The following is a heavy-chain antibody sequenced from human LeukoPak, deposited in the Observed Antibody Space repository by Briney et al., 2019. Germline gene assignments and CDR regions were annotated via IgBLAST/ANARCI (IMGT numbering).Heavy chain of an antibody. CDR2: IYYSGST. D-gene: IGHD1-26*01. V-gene: IGHV4-31*03. CDR3: ASSGSYPLMNFDY. Sequence: SETLSLTCTVSGGSISSGGYYWSWIRQHPGKGLEWIGYIYYSGSTYYNPSLKSRVTISVDTSKNQFSLKLSSVTAADTAVYYCASSGSYPLMNFDYWGQGTLVTVSS. J-gene: IGHJ4*02. CDR1: GGSISSGGYY.